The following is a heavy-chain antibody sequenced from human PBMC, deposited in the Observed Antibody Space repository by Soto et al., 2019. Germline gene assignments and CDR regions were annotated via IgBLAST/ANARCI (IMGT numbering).Heavy chain of an antibody. Sequence: QVQLVQSGAEVKKPGSSVKVSCKASGGTFSTSAISWVRQAPGQGREWVGGIMPVFPTPDYAQNFQGRDTITADEATTTAYLELTSLRADDTAVYYCARDKDRLQLGGNYYYILDVWGQGTAITVSS. CDR3: ARDKDRLQLGGNYYYILDV. V-gene: IGHV1-69*12. CDR2: IMPVFPTP. J-gene: IGHJ6*02. D-gene: IGHD1-1*01. CDR1: GGTFSTSA.